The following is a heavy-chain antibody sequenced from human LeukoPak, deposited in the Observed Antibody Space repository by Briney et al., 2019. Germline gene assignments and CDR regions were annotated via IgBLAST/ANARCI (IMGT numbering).Heavy chain of an antibody. CDR2: ISSSGSTI. CDR3: ARVVYGDYTYYYYYMDV. J-gene: IGHJ6*03. V-gene: IGHV3-48*03. CDR1: GFTFSSYE. Sequence: PGGSLRLSCAASGFTFSSYEMNWVRQAPGKGLEWVSYISSSGSTIYYADSVKGRFTISRDNAKYSLYPQMNSLRAEDTAVYYCARVVYGDYTYYYYYMDVWGKGTTVTVSS. D-gene: IGHD4-17*01.